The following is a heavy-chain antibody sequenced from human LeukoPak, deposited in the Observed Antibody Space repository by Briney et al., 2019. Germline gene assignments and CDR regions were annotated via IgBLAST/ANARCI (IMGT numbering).Heavy chain of an antibody. D-gene: IGHD2-15*01. CDR3: AKDGARYCSGGSCPYGMDV. V-gene: IGHV3-30*18. J-gene: IGHJ6*02. CDR1: GFTFSSYG. Sequence: PGRSLRLSCAASGFTFSSYGMHWVRQAPGKGLEWVAVISYDGSNKYYADSVKGRFTISRDNSKNTLYLQMNSLRAEDTAVYYCAKDGARYCSGGSCPYGMDVWGQGTTVTVSS. CDR2: ISYDGSNK.